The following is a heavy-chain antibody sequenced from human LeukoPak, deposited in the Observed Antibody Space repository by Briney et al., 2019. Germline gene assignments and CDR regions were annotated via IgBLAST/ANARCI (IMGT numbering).Heavy chain of an antibody. CDR3: TREGVDVFDI. CDR2: ISSGSGYI. CDR1: GFTFSSYS. J-gene: IGHJ3*02. V-gene: IGHV3-21*01. D-gene: IGHD3-10*01. Sequence: GGSLRLSCAASGFTFSSYSMNWVRQAPGKGLEWVSSISSGSGYIYYADSVKGRFTISRDNTKNSLYLQMNSLRAEDTAVYYCTREGVDVFDIWGQGPMVTVSS.